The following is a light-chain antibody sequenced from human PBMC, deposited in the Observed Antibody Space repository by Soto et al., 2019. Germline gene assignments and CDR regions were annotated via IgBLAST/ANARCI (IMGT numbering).Light chain of an antibody. CDR2: DVN. V-gene: IGLV2-14*01. CDR1: NSDVGSYNR. J-gene: IGLJ1*01. CDR3: NSYTTSETYV. Sequence: QSVLTQPASVSGSPGQSITISCTGTNSDVGSYNRVSWYQQPPGTAPKLIIYDVNSRPSGVSYRFSGSKSGNTASLTVSGLQAEDEADYYCNSYTTSETYVFGTGTKVTVL.